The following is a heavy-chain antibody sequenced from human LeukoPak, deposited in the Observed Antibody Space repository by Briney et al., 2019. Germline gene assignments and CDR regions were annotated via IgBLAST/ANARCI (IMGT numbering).Heavy chain of an antibody. CDR2: INPNSGNT. J-gene: IGHJ5*02. CDR3: ARAPLGPTWNWFDP. Sequence: GSVKVSCKASGYTFTGYYMHWVRQAPGQGLEWMGWINPNSGNTGYAQKFQGRVTMTRNTSISTAYMELSSLRSEDTAVYYCARAPLGPTWNWFDPWGQGTLVTVSS. V-gene: IGHV1-8*02. D-gene: IGHD2/OR15-2a*01. CDR1: GYTFTGYY.